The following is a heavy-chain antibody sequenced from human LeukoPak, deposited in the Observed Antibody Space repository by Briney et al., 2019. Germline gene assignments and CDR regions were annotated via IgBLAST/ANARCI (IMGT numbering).Heavy chain of an antibody. CDR3: ARDPAMALFDY. J-gene: IGHJ4*02. Sequence: SETLSLTCTVSGGSISSTSYYWGWIRQPPGKGLEWIGTIYYSGSTYYNPSLKSRVTISVDTSKNQFSLKLSSVTAADTAVYYCARDPAMALFDYWGQGTLVTVSS. CDR2: IYYSGST. V-gene: IGHV4-39*07. D-gene: IGHD5-18*01. CDR1: GGSISSTSYY.